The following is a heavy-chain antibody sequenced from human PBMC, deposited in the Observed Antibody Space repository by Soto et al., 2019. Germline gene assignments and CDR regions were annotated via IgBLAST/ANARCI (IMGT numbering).Heavy chain of an antibody. Sequence: SETLSLTCTVSGGSISSSSYYWGWIRQPPGKGLEWIGSIYYSGSTYYNPSLKSRVTISVDTPKNQFSLKLSSVTAADTAVYYCARLVRYYDSSGYSDYWGQGTLVTVSS. CDR1: GGSISSSSYY. V-gene: IGHV4-39*01. D-gene: IGHD3-22*01. CDR2: IYYSGST. J-gene: IGHJ4*02. CDR3: ARLVRYYDSSGYSDY.